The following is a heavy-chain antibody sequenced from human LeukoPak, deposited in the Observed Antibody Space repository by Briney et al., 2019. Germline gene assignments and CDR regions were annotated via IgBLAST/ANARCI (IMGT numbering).Heavy chain of an antibody. D-gene: IGHD2-21*02. CDR3: AKDTCGGDCYHYHGMDV. V-gene: IGHV4-39*02. CDR2: IYYSGST. J-gene: IGHJ6*02. Sequence: SETLSLTCTVSGGSISSSSCYWGWIRQPPGKGLEWIGSIYYSGSTYYNPSLKSRVTISVDTSKNQFSLKLSSVTAADTAVYYCAKDTCGGDCYHYHGMDVWGQGTTVTVSS. CDR1: GGSISSSSCY.